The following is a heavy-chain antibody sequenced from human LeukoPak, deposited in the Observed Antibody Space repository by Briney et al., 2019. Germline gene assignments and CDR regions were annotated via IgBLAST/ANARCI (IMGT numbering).Heavy chain of an antibody. CDR3: ARDLGLVYFDY. D-gene: IGHD3-9*01. J-gene: IGHJ4*02. CDR2: IYYSGST. Sequence: SETLSLTCAVYGGSFSGYYWSWIRQPPGKGLEWIGYIYYSGSTNYNPSLKSRVTISVDTSKNQISLKLSSVTAADTAVYYCARDLGLVYFDYWGQGTLVTVSS. CDR1: GGSFSGYY. V-gene: IGHV4-59*01.